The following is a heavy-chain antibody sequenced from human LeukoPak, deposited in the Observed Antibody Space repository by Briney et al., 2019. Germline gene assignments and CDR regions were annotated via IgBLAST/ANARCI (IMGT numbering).Heavy chain of an antibody. CDR1: GFTFSSYS. D-gene: IGHD3-3*01. CDR3: ARDLGYYDFWSGYYSPHFDY. Sequence: GGSLRLPCAASGFTFSSYSMNWVRQAPGKGLEWVSSISSSSSYIYYADSVKGRFTISRDNAKNSLYLQMNSLRAEDTAVYYCARDLGYYDFWSGYYSPHFDYWGQGTLVTVSS. V-gene: IGHV3-21*01. CDR2: ISSSSSYI. J-gene: IGHJ4*02.